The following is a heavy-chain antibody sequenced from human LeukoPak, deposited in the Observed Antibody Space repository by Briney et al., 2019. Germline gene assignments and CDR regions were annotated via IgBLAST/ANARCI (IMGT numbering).Heavy chain of an antibody. CDR2: IIPILGIV. CDR1: GGTLNTYG. CDR3: ARAREETYYYDGSGYAPVVFNI. J-gene: IGHJ3*02. D-gene: IGHD3-22*01. Sequence: SVKVSCKASGGTLNTYGIGWVRQAPGQGLEWMGRIIPILGIVNYAQKFQARVTITADKSTSTVYMELSSLRSEDTALYYCARAREETYYYDGSGYAPVVFNIWGRGTMVIVSS. V-gene: IGHV1-69*04.